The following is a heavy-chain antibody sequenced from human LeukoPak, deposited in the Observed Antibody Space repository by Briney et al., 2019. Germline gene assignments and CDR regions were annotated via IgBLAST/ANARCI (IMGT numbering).Heavy chain of an antibody. J-gene: IGHJ4*02. V-gene: IGHV1-8*01. CDR3: AKSEMGGGVKFDY. D-gene: IGHD3-16*01. CDR1: GYTFTSYD. CDR2: MNPDSGAT. Sequence: ASVKVSSTASGYTFTSYDINWVRQATGQGLEWMGWMNPDSGATGYEQKSQGRVTMTRDTSISTAYLELTSLTSEDTAVYYCAKSEMGGGVKFDYWGQGTLVTVSS.